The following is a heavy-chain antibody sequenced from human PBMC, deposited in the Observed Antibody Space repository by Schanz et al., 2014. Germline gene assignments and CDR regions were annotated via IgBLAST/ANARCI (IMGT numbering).Heavy chain of an antibody. CDR3: ASARCFTCPDYWFAP. CDR1: GFIFSNYG. Sequence: QVQLVESGGGVVQRGGSLRLSCAASGFIFSNYGMHWVRQAPGKGLEWVAFIWSDGSRTYHAESVKGRFTISRDNSRNTLYLQMDSLRDEDTAVYYCASARCFTCPDYWFAPWGQGTLVTVSS. J-gene: IGHJ5*02. CDR2: IWSDGSRT. D-gene: IGHD3-16*01. V-gene: IGHV3-30*02.